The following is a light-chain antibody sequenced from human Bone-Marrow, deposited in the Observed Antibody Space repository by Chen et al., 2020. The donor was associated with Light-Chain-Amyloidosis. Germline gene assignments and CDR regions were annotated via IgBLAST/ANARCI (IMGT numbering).Light chain of an antibody. J-gene: IGLJ3*02. CDR1: NIGSTS. V-gene: IGLV3-21*02. Sequence: SYVLTQPSSVSVAPGQTATIACGGNNIGSTSVHWYQQTPGQAPLLVVYDDSDRPSGSPERLAGSTSGTTATLTISRVEAGDEADYYCQVWDRSSDRPVFGGGTKLTVL. CDR2: DDS. CDR3: QVWDRSSDRPV.